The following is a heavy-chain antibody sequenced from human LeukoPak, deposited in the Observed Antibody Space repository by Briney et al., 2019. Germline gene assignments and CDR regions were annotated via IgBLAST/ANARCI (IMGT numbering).Heavy chain of an antibody. V-gene: IGHV3-15*01. CDR3: TPSIAVAGSLDY. CDR1: GFTFSNVW. Sequence: GGSLRLSCAASGFTFSNVWMSWVRQAPGKGLEWVGRIKSKTDGGTTDYAAPVKGRLTISRDDSKNTLNLQMNSLKTEDTTVYYCTPSIAVAGSLDYWGQGTLVTVSS. J-gene: IGHJ4*02. CDR2: IKSKTDGGTT. D-gene: IGHD6-19*01.